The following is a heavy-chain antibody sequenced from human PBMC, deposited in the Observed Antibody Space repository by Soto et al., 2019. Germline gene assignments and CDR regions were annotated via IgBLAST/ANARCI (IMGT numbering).Heavy chain of an antibody. CDR2: INPSGGST. V-gene: IGHV1-46*01. D-gene: IGHD4-17*01. Sequence: ASVKVSCKASGYTFTSYYMHWVRQAPGQGLEWMGIINPSGGSTSYAQKFQGRVTMTRDTSTSTVYMELSSLRSEDTAVYYCARAPEGYGDYAMSTAVDVWGQGTTVTVSS. CDR3: ARAPEGYGDYAMSTAVDV. CDR1: GYTFTSYY. J-gene: IGHJ6*02.